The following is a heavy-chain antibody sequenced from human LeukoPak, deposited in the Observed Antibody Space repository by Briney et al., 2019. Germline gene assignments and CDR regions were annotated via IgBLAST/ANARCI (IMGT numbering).Heavy chain of an antibody. V-gene: IGHV3-66*01. CDR1: GFTVSTNY. J-gene: IGHJ4*02. CDR3: ATYSDSYYFAY. Sequence: GGSLRLSCAASGFTVSTNYMSWVRQAPGKGLEWVSIFYSGDSAYYADSVKGRFTISKDNSKNTLYLQMNSLRADDTAVYYCATYSDSYYFAYWGQGTLVTVS. D-gene: IGHD5-18*01. CDR2: FYSGDSA.